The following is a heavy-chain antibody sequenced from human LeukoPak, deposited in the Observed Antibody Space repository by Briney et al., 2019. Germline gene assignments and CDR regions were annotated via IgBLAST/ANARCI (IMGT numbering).Heavy chain of an antibody. V-gene: IGHV4-39*01. CDR2: IYYSGST. Sequence: PSETLSLTCTVSGGSISRSSSYWGWIRHPPGQGLEWIGSIYYSGSTYYNPSLKSRVSLSLDTSKKQLSVKLSAATAADTAVYYCARHGPSFDFWGQGTLVTVSS. CDR1: GGSISRSSSY. J-gene: IGHJ4*02. CDR3: ARHGPSFDF.